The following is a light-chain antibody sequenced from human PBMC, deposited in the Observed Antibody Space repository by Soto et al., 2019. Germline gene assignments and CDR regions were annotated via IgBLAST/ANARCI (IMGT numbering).Light chain of an antibody. CDR2: GAS. CDR1: QSVSSGY. CDR3: QQYASSPLT. J-gene: IGKJ4*01. V-gene: IGKV3-20*01. Sequence: EIVLTQSPGTLSLSPGERATLSCRASQSVSSGYLAWYQQKPGQAPRLLIYGASGRATGIPDRFSGRGSGTDFTLTISRLEPEDFAVYYCQQYASSPLTFGGGTKVDMK.